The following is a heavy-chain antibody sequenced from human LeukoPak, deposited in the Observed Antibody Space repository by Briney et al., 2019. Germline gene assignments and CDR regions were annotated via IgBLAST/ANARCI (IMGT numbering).Heavy chain of an antibody. Sequence: SETLSLTCAVSGGSISSGGYSWSWIRQPPGKGLEWIGYIYHSGSTYYNPSLKSRVTISVDTSKNQFSLKLSSVTAADTAVYYCARLGYSYGARNKVFDYWGQGTLVTVSS. J-gene: IGHJ4*02. D-gene: IGHD5-18*01. V-gene: IGHV4-30-2*01. CDR3: ARLGYSYGARNKVFDY. CDR1: GGSISSGGYS. CDR2: IYHSGST.